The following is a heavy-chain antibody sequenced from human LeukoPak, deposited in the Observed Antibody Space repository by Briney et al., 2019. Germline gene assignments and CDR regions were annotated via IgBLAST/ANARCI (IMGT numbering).Heavy chain of an antibody. CDR3: ARDRNTGSSYENLFVY. CDR1: GFSFSSYW. D-gene: IGHD1-26*01. J-gene: IGHJ4*02. Sequence: GGSLRLSCAASGFSFSSYWMHWVRQTPGKGLVWVSRINSDGSSTSYADSVKGRFTVSRDNDKNTLYLQMNSLRAEDTSVYYCARDRNTGSSYENLFVYWGQRSLVTVSS. CDR2: INSDGSST. V-gene: IGHV3-74*01.